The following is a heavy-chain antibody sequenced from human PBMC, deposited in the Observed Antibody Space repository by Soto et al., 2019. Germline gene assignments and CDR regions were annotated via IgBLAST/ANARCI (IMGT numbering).Heavy chain of an antibody. V-gene: IGHV3-23*01. CDR1: GFTFADFA. D-gene: IGHD4-17*01. CDR2: IAASGIST. Sequence: EVQLLESGGGLVQPGVSLRLSCAASGFTFADFAMTWVRQAPGKGLEWISTIAASGISTYYADSVKGRFTISRENSKKMLYLQMSSLTAEDTALYYCANHGGFDFWGQGTMVAVSS. J-gene: IGHJ3*01. CDR3: ANHGGFDF.